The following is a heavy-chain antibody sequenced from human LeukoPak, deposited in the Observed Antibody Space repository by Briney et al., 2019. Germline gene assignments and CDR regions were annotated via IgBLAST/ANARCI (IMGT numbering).Heavy chain of an antibody. V-gene: IGHV4-4*02. CDR1: GGSLSSDNW. Sequence: SETLSLTCAVSGGSLSSDNWWIWVRQPPGKGLEWIGEIYHSGRANYNPSLKSRVNMSVDKSKNQFSLSLSSVTGADTAVYHCARGLYGSDSYWGEGNLGTVSS. D-gene: IGHD6-19*01. CDR2: IYHSGRA. CDR3: ARGLYGSDSY. J-gene: IGHJ4*02.